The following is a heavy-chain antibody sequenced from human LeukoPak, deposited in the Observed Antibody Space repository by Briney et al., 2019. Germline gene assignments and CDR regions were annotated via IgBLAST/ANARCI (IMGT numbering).Heavy chain of an antibody. J-gene: IGHJ4*02. D-gene: IGHD3-22*01. CDR2: INHSGST. Sequence: PSETLSLTCTVSGGSISSYSWSWIRQPPGKGLEWVGEINHSGSTNYNPSLKSRVTISVDTSKNQFSLKLSSVTAADTAVYYCARGPYLYYYDSSGYYYGVRYYFDYWGQGTLVTVSS. CDR1: GGSISSYS. CDR3: ARGPYLYYYDSSGYYYGVRYYFDY. V-gene: IGHV4-34*01.